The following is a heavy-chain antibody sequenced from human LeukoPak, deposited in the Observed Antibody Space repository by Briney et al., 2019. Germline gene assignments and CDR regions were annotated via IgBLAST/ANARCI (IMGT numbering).Heavy chain of an antibody. CDR1: GLTFSSHG. Sequence: GGSLRLSCAASGLTFSSHGMLWVRQAPGKGLEWVALIWYDGSNKYYADSVKGRFTISRDNSKNTLYLQMNRLRVEDTAVYYCARRSYRGVIGVYYYYYMDVWGKGTPVTVSS. V-gene: IGHV3-33*03. CDR2: IWYDGSNK. CDR3: ARRSYRGVIGVYYYYYMDV. J-gene: IGHJ6*03. D-gene: IGHD3-16*02.